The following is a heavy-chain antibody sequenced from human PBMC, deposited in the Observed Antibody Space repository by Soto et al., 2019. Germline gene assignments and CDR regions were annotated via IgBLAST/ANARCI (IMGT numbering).Heavy chain of an antibody. CDR1: TFSMYS. Sequence: EVQVVESGGGLVKPGGSLTLSCNFTFSMYSMNWVRQAPGKGLEWVASISSGAAYIKYAGSVQGRFTISRDNAKNTVSLQMSSLRVDDTAVYFCTRDEGGSYDSWFHPWGQGTQVTVSA. V-gene: IGHV3-21*06. CDR2: ISSGAAYI. D-gene: IGHD1-26*01. J-gene: IGHJ5*02. CDR3: TRDEGGSYDSWFHP.